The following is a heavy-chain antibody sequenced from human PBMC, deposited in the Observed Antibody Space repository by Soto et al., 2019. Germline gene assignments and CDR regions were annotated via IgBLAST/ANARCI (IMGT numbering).Heavy chain of an antibody. CDR3: ARGSGHSAISL. D-gene: IGHD1-26*01. V-gene: IGHV4-31*03. Sequence: QVQLRESGPGLVKPSQTLSLTCTVSNGSISDGGYYWTWIRQLPGMGLEWIGYIYYSGRAFYSPSFTSRVAISLDTAENPFSLRLGSVSAADTAVYFCARGSGHSAISLWGQGTLVTVSS. CDR2: IYYSGRA. CDR1: NGSISDGGYY. J-gene: IGHJ4*02.